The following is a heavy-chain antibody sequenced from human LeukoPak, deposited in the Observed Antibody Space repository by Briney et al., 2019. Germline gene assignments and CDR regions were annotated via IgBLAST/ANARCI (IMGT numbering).Heavy chain of an antibody. CDR2: IIPIFGTT. V-gene: IGHV1-69*13. D-gene: IGHD6-13*01. CDR1: GYTFTGYF. J-gene: IGHJ5*02. Sequence: SVKVSCKASGYTFTGYFMHWVRRAPGQGLEWMGRIIPIFGTTNYAQKFQGRVTITADESTSTAYMELSSLRSEDTAVYYCARDLGGSTWHVGFDPWGQGTLVTVSS. CDR3: ARDLGGSTWHVGFDP.